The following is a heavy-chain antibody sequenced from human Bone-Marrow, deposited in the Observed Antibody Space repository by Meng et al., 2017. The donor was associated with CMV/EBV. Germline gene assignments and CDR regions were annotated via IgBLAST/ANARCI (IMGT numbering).Heavy chain of an antibody. D-gene: IGHD2-2*01. V-gene: IGHV1-69*10. J-gene: IGHJ4*02. Sequence: SVKVSCKASGGTFSSYAISWVRQAPGQGLEWMGGIIPILGIANYAQKFQGRVTITADKSTSTAYMELSSLRSEDTAVYYCARVESSTSCLDYWGQGTLVTVSS. CDR1: GGTFSSYA. CDR2: IIPILGIA. CDR3: ARVESSTSCLDY.